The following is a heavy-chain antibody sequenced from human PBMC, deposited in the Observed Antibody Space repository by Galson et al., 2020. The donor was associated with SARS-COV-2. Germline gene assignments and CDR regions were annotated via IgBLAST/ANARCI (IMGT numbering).Heavy chain of an antibody. Sequence: PSVKVSCKASGYTFTSYAMHWVRQAPGQRLEWMGWINAGNGNTKYSQKFQGRVTITRDTSASTAYMELSSLRSEDTAVYYCARGGAHYYDSSGYYSFDYYYGMDVWGQGTTVTVSS. CDR2: INAGNGNT. D-gene: IGHD3-22*01. J-gene: IGHJ6*02. V-gene: IGHV1-3*01. CDR3: ARGGAHYYDSSGYYSFDYYYGMDV. CDR1: GYTFTSYA.